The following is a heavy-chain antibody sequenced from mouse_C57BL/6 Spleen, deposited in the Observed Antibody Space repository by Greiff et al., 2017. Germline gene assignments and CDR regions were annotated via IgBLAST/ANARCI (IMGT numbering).Heavy chain of an antibody. V-gene: IGHV1-18*01. CDR3: ARPNYSNSGWYLDV. CDR1: GYTFTDYN. Sequence: VHVKQSGPGLVKPGASVKIPCTASGYTFTDYNMDWVQQSPGKSLEWIGDINPTNGGTIYNQKFKGKATLTVDKSSGTAYMELRSLTSEDTAVYYCARPNYSNSGWYLDVWGTGTTVTVSS. D-gene: IGHD2-5*01. CDR2: INPTNGGT. J-gene: IGHJ1*03.